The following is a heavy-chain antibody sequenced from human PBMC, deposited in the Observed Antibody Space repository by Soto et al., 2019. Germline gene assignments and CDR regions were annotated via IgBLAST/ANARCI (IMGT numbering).Heavy chain of an antibody. J-gene: IGHJ6*02. CDR3: ARDIVVAVAAMAYYYYGMDV. CDR2: ISAYNGNT. V-gene: IGHV1-18*01. Sequence: ASVKVSCKASGYTFTSYGISWVRQAPGQGLEGMGWISAYNGNTNYAQKLQGRVTMTTDTSTSTAYMELRSLRSDDTAVYYCARDIVVAVAAMAYYYYGMDVWGQGTTVTVSS. D-gene: IGHD2-15*01. CDR1: GYTFTSYG.